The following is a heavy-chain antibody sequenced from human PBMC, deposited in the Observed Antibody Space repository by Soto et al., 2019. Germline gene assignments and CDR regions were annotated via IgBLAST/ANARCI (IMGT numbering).Heavy chain of an antibody. CDR2: INSDGSST. CDR1: GFTFSSYW. J-gene: IGHJ5*02. Sequence: EVQLVESGGGLVQPGGSLRLSCAASGFTFSSYWMHWVRQAPGKGLVCVSRINSDGSSTSYADSVKGRFTISRDNAKNTLYLQMNSLRAEDTAVYYCARVDSVVVAATASWFDPWGQGTLVTVSS. V-gene: IGHV3-74*01. D-gene: IGHD2-15*01. CDR3: ARVDSVVVAATASWFDP.